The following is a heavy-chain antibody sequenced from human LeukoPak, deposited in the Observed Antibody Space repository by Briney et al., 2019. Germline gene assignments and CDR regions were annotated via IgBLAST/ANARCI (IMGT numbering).Heavy chain of an antibody. Sequence: GRSLRLSCAASGFTVSSNYMSWVRQAPGKGLEWVSVIYSGGSTYYADSVKGRFTISRDNSKNTVYLQMNSLRAEDTAVYYCARDWGQNWFDPWGQGTLVTVSS. D-gene: IGHD3-16*01. V-gene: IGHV3-53*01. J-gene: IGHJ5*02. CDR2: IYSGGST. CDR1: GFTVSSNY. CDR3: ARDWGQNWFDP.